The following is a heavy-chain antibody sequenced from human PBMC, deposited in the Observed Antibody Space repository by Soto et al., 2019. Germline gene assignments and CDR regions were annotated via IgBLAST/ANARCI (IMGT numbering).Heavy chain of an antibody. CDR2: IYYSWST. J-gene: IGHJ4*02. CDR3: ARQTTGRNYYDSSDPN. V-gene: IGHV4-39*01. CDR1: GGYISSSSYC. Sequence: EALWLTWAVSGGYISSSSYCWGWSSQPPWSGLEWMGGIYYSWSTYYNPSLNSRVTISVDTSKNQFSLKLSSVTAADTAVYYCARQTTGRNYYDSSDPNWGQGTLVPVFS. D-gene: IGHD3-22*01.